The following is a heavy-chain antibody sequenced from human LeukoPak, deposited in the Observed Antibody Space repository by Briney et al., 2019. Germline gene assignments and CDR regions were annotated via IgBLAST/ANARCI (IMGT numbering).Heavy chain of an antibody. J-gene: IGHJ3*02. CDR3: PIFLPVSQCSADCRGGALDI. CDR1: GYSISSGCY. V-gene: IGHV4-38-2*02. D-gene: IGHD2-21*01. Sequence: SANLSLTCTVSGYSISSGCYWARIRQPPGKGLGGIGSIYHSGSTYYNPSLKSRVTISLDTSKNQVSLRLTSVTAADTAFNYSPIFLPVSQCSADCRGGALDIWGEATKLTVSS. CDR2: IYHSGST.